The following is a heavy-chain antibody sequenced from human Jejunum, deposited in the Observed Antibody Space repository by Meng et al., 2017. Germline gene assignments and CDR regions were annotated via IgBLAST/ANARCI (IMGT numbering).Heavy chain of an antibody. CDR3: ARGAVVATTYYFDY. J-gene: IGHJ4*02. CDR2: IIPIFGPT. CDR1: GGTFSSDA. D-gene: IGHD2-15*01. V-gene: IGHV1-69*01. Sequence: QVQLVESGAGVKKPGSSVKVSCKASGGTFSSDAMSWVRQAPGQGLEWMGGIIPIFGPTNYAQKFQGRVTITADESTSTAYMELSGLRSEDTALYYCARGAVVATTYYFDYWGQGSLVTVSS.